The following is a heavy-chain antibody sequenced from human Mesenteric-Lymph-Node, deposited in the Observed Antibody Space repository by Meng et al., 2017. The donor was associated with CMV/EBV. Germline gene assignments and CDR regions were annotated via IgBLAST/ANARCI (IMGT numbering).Heavy chain of an antibody. CDR2: IIPIFGTA. CDR3: ARGRGVATEIDY. D-gene: IGHD5-12*01. V-gene: IGHV1-69*01. J-gene: IGHJ4*02. CDR1: GGTFSSYA. Sequence: CTASGGTFSSYAIRWVRQAPGQGLEWMGGIIPIFGTANYAQKFQGRVTITADESTSTAYMELSSLRSEDTAVYYCARGRGVATEIDYWGQGTLVTVSS.